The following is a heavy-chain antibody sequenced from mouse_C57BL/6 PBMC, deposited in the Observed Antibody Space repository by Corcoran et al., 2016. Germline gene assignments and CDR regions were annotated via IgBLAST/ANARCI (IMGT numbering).Heavy chain of an antibody. CDR3: ARNYDYGYFDY. CDR1: GYTFTDYY. Sequence: EVQLQQSGPELVKPGASVKISCKASGYTFTDYYMNWVKQSHGKSLEWIGDINPNNGGTIYNQKFKGKATLTVDKSSSTAYMELRSLTSEDTAVYYCARNYDYGYFDYWGQGTTLTVSS. CDR2: INPNNGGT. V-gene: IGHV1-26*01. J-gene: IGHJ2*01. D-gene: IGHD2-4*01.